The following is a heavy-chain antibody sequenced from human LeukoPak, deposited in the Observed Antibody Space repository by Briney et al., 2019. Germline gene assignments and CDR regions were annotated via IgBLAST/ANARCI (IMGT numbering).Heavy chain of an antibody. CDR3: AKPRHLNWNYVGNYFDY. CDR2: IYYSGST. J-gene: IGHJ4*02. CDR1: GGSITGYY. V-gene: IGHV4-59*08. D-gene: IGHD1-7*01. Sequence: SETLSLTCTVSGGSITGYYWSWIRQPPGKGLEWIGYIYYSGSTNYNPSLKSRLTISVDTSKNQFSLKLSSVTAADTAVYYCAKPRHLNWNYVGNYFDYWGQGTLVTVSS.